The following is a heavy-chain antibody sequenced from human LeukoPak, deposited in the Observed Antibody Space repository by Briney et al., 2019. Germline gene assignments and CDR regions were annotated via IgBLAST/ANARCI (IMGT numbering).Heavy chain of an antibody. CDR1: GFTFSSYG. J-gene: IGHJ6*02. V-gene: IGHV3-33*06. CDR2: IWFDGSNK. D-gene: IGHD6-19*01. CDR3: AKAVAATGHYHFGMDV. Sequence: GGSLILSCTASGFTFSSYGMHWVRQAPGKGLEWVAVIWFDGSNKYYADSVKGRLTISRDNSKSTLYLQMNSLRAEDTAVYYCAKAVAATGHYHFGMDVWGQGTTVTVSS.